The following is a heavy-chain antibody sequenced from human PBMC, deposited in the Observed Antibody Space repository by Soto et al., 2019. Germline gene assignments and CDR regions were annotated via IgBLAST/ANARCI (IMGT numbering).Heavy chain of an antibody. CDR3: ARAGGGLGGAFDI. D-gene: IGHD3-16*01. J-gene: IGHJ3*02. Sequence: EVQLVESGGGLVQPGGSLSFSCAASGFPAGTNYMSWVRRAPGKGLEWVSVIYSGGSTYYADSVKGRFTISRHNSKNTLYLQMNSLRAEDTAVYYCARAGGGLGGAFDIWGQGTMVTVSS. CDR2: IYSGGST. V-gene: IGHV3-53*04. CDR1: GFPAGTNY.